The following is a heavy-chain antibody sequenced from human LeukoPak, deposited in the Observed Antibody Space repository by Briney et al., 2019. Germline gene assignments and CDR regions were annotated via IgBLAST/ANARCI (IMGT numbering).Heavy chain of an antibody. CDR3: ARHTYYYDSSGLTL. CDR2: ISWNSGSI. Sequence: GGSLRLSCAASGFTFDDYAMHWVRQAPGKGLEWVSGISWNSGSIGYADSVKGRFTISRDNAKNSLYLQMNSLRAEDTAVYYCARHTYYYDSSGLTLWGQGTLVTVSS. V-gene: IGHV3-9*01. D-gene: IGHD3-22*01. J-gene: IGHJ4*02. CDR1: GFTFDDYA.